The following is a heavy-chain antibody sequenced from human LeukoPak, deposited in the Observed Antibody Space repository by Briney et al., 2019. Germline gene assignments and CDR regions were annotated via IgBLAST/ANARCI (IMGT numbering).Heavy chain of an antibody. Sequence: PGGSLRLSCAASGFTFSSYSMNWVRQAPGKGLEWVSSISSSSSYIYYADSVKGRFTISRDNAKNSLYLQMNSLRAEDTAVYYCARGGYLFLPQFLEYYFDYWGQGTLVTVSS. J-gene: IGHJ4*02. V-gene: IGHV3-21*01. D-gene: IGHD5-18*01. CDR1: GFTFSSYS. CDR3: ARGGYLFLPQFLEYYFDY. CDR2: ISSSSSYI.